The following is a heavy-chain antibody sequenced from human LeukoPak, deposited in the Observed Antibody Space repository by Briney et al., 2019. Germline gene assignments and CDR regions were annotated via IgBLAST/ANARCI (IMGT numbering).Heavy chain of an antibody. CDR3: ASESSYYDSSGYVKDAFDI. Sequence: TVEVSCKASGGTFSSYAISWVRQAPGQGLEWMGGIIPIFGTANYAQKFQGRVTITTDESTSTAYMELSSLRSEDTAVYYCASESSYYDSSGYVKDAFDIWGQGTMVTASS. D-gene: IGHD3-22*01. V-gene: IGHV1-69*05. CDR1: GGTFSSYA. CDR2: IIPIFGTA. J-gene: IGHJ3*02.